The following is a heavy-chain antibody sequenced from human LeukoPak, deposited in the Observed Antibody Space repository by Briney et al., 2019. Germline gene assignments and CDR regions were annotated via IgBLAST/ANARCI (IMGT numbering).Heavy chain of an antibody. J-gene: IGHJ3*02. Sequence: GGSLRLSCAASGFTFSDYNMRWIRQAPGKGLEWVSSISRSGSTKYYADSVKGRFTISRDNAKNSLFLQMNSLRAEDTAVYYCARDLDDAFDIWGQGTMVTVSS. CDR2: ISRSGSTK. V-gene: IGHV3-11*01. CDR3: ARDLDDAFDI. CDR1: GFTFSDYN.